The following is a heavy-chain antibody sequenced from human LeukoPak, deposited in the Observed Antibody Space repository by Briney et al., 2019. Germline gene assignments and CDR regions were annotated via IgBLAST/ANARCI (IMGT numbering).Heavy chain of an antibody. Sequence: GRSLRLSCAASTFTFSSYAMHWVRQAPGKGLEWVTVISSDGSNKYYADSVKGRFTISRDNSKNTLYLQMNSLRAEDTAVYYCAKDVTPIVVVTAPFDYWGQGTLVTVSS. J-gene: IGHJ4*02. CDR3: AKDVTPIVVVTAPFDY. CDR1: TFTFSSYA. D-gene: IGHD2-21*02. CDR2: ISSDGSNK. V-gene: IGHV3-30*04.